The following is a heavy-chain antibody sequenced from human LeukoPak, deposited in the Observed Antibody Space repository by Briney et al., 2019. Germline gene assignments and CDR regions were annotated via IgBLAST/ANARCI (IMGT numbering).Heavy chain of an antibody. V-gene: IGHV4-59*01. CDR2: IYYSGSA. CDR1: SGSIRTSY. Sequence: SETLSLTCTVSSGSIRTSYCSWIRQPPGKGLEWIGYIYYSGSANYNPSLKSRVTISVDTSRNQFSLKLSSVTAADTAVYYCARAPNPDFCDDWGQGTLVTVSS. J-gene: IGHJ4*02. CDR3: ARAPNPDFCDD. D-gene: IGHD2-8*01.